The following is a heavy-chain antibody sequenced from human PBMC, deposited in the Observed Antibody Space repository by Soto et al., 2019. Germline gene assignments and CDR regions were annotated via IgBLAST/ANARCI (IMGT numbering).Heavy chain of an antibody. CDR1: GYTFTGYY. CDR2: INPNSGGT. D-gene: IGHD6-6*01. J-gene: IGHJ6*02. V-gene: IGHV1-2*04. Sequence: QVQLVQSGAEVKKPGASVKVSCKASGYTFTGYYMHWVRQAPGQGLEWMGWINPNSGGTNYAQKFQGWVTMTSDTSISTAYRELSRLRSDDTAVYYCARESGSSSMGYYYYGMDVWGQGTTVTVSS. CDR3: ARESGSSSMGYYYYGMDV.